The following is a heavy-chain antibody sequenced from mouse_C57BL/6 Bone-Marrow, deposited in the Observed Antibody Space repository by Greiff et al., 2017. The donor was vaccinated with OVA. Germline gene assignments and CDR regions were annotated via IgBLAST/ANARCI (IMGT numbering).Heavy chain of an antibody. Sequence: VQLQQSGAELVKPGASVKLSCKASGYTFTSYWMQWVKQRPGQGLEWIGEIDPSDSYTNYNQKFKGKATLTVDTSSSTAYMQLSSLTSEDSAVYYCAKDGVFYYFDYWGQGTTLTVSS. V-gene: IGHV1-50*01. J-gene: IGHJ2*01. CDR1: GYTFTSYW. CDR3: AKDGVFYYFDY. CDR2: IDPSDSYT.